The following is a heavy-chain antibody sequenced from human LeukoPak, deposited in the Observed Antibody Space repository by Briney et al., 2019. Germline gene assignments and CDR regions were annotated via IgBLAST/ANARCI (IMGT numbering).Heavy chain of an antibody. CDR2: ISDGAYNT. J-gene: IGHJ4*02. CDR1: GFTFGGYA. D-gene: IGHD3-10*01. CDR3: ARVRGSYSLDH. Sequence: GGSLRLSCAASGFTFGGYAMTWVRQAPGKELEWVSTISDGAYNTYYADSVKGRFTISRDNSKYTLYLQMNSLRAEDTAVYYCARVRGSYSLDHWGQGTLVGVS. V-gene: IGHV3-23*01.